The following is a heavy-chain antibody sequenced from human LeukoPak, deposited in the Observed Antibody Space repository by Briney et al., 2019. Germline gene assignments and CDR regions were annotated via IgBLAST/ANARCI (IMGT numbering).Heavy chain of an antibody. CDR3: ARGGGYSYGANRCYYFDY. CDR1: GGSFSGYY. J-gene: IGHJ4*02. Sequence: SETLSLTCAVYGGSFSGYYWSWIRQPPGKGLEWIGEINHSGSTNYNPSLKSRVTISVDTSKNQFSLKLSSVTAADTAVYYCARGGGYSYGANRCYYFDYWGQGTLVTVSS. D-gene: IGHD5-18*01. V-gene: IGHV4-34*01. CDR2: INHSGST.